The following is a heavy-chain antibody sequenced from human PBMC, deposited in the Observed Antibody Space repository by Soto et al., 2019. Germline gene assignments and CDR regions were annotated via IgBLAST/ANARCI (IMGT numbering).Heavy chain of an antibody. D-gene: IGHD2-2*01. CDR2: ISSISTI. V-gene: IGHV3-48*01. Sequence: GGSLRLSCAASGFTFSSYSMNWVRQAPGKGLEWVSYISSISTIYYADSVRGRFTISRDNAKNSLYLQMNSLKTEDTAVYYCVTPTTSMNRGWGQGTMVTVSS. J-gene: IGHJ4*02. CDR3: VTPTTSMNRG. CDR1: GFTFSSYS.